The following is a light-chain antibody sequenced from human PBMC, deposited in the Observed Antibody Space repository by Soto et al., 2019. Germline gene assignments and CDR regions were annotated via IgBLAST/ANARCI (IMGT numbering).Light chain of an antibody. CDR2: DVS. CDR3: SAYTGSRTSYV. Sequence: QSALTQPASVSGSPGQAITISCTGTSTDVGGYNYVSWYQQHPGKAPQLMIYDVSNRPSGVSNRFSGSTSGKTASLTISGLQAEDDADSYCSAYTGSRTSYVFGTGTKVTVL. J-gene: IGLJ1*01. CDR1: STDVGGYNY. V-gene: IGLV2-14*01.